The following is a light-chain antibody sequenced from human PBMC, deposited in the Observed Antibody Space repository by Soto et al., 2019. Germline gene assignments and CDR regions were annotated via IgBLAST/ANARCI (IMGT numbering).Light chain of an antibody. Sequence: DIQMTQSPSTLSASVGDRVTITCRASRRISSWLAWYQQQPGKAPKLLVYDASTLQSGVPSRFSGNGSGTEFTLTISRLQPEDLATYFCQQDTGYPWTFGQGTRVGIK. CDR1: RRISSW. J-gene: IGKJ1*01. CDR3: QQDTGYPWT. CDR2: DAS. V-gene: IGKV1-5*01.